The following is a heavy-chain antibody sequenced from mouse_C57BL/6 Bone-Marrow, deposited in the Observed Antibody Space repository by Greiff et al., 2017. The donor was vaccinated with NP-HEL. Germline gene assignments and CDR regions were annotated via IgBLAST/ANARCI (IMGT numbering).Heavy chain of an antibody. V-gene: IGHV1-85*01. CDR3: AREEDSPDYYGRCYFDV. J-gene: IGHJ1*03. D-gene: IGHD1-1*01. Sequence: VQLQESGPELVKPGASVKLSCKASGYTFTRYDINWVKQRPGQGLEWSGWISPRDGSTKYNEKLKGKAKLTVDTYSSTAYMELHSLTSEDSAVYFCAREEDSPDYYGRCYFDVWGTGTTVTVSS. CDR2: ISPRDGST. CDR1: GYTFTRYD.